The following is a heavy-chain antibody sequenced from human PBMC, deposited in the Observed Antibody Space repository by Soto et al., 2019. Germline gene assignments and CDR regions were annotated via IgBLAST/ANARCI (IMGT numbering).Heavy chain of an antibody. CDR2: IDPSDSFI. CDR1: GYIFSNYH. Sequence: GESLKISCKGSGYIFSNYHISWVRQMPGKGLEWMGRIDPSDSFITYSPSFEGHVTISVDKSNSTAYLKWSSLKTSDNAMYYCARPAIDSVALEYLQHWGQGTMVTVSS. D-gene: IGHD2-2*02. J-gene: IGHJ1*01. V-gene: IGHV5-10-1*01. CDR3: ARPAIDSVALEYLQH.